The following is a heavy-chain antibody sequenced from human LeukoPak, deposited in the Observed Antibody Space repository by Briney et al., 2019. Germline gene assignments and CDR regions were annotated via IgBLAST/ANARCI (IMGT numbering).Heavy chain of an antibody. CDR2: ISSSSSTI. V-gene: IGHV3-48*01. Sequence: GGSLRLSCAASGFTFSSYSMNWVRQAPGKGLEWVSYISSSSSTIYYADSVKGRFTISRDNAKNSLYLQMNSLRAEDTAVYYCARVLGYCSGGSCYSHAFDIWGQGTMVTVSS. CDR3: ARVLGYCSGGSCYSHAFDI. D-gene: IGHD2-15*01. CDR1: GFTFSSYS. J-gene: IGHJ3*02.